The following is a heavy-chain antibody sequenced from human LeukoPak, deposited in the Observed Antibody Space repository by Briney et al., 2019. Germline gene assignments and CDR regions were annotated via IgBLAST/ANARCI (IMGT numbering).Heavy chain of an antibody. CDR3: ASSKISYYYDSSGSPDAFDI. CDR1: GGSISSYY. V-gene: IGHV4-59*08. D-gene: IGHD3-22*01. CDR2: IYYSGST. J-gene: IGHJ3*02. Sequence: SETLSLTCTVSGGSISSYYWSWIRQPPGKGLEWIGYIYYSGSTNYNPSLKGRVTISVDTSKNQFSLKLSSVTAADAAVYYCASSKISYYYDSSGSPDAFDIWGQGTMVTVSS.